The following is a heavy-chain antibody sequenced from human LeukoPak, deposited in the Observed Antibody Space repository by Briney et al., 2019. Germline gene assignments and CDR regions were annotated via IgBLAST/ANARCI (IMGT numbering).Heavy chain of an antibody. D-gene: IGHD2-21*01. Sequence: PGGSLRLSCAAPGLTFSSYRMHWVRQAPGKGLVWVPRPNRGGDTTTYADYVKGRFTISRDNAKNTLYLQMNSLRVEDTAVYYCARSKEESYSYTPDPWGQGILVTASS. CDR1: GLTFSSYR. J-gene: IGHJ5*02. CDR2: PNRGGDTT. CDR3: ARSKEESYSYTPDP. V-gene: IGHV3-74*01.